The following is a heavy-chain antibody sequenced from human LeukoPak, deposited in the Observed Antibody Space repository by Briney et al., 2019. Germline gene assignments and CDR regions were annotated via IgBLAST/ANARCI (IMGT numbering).Heavy chain of an antibody. D-gene: IGHD1-26*01. Sequence: VASVKVSCKASGYTFTSYDINWVRQATGQGLEWMGWMNPNSGNTGYAQKFQGRVTMTRNTSISTAYVELSSLRSEDTAVYYCARGPPHGAWFDPWGQGTLVTVSS. CDR2: MNPNSGNT. J-gene: IGHJ5*02. V-gene: IGHV1-8*01. CDR1: GYTFTSYD. CDR3: ARGPPHGAWFDP.